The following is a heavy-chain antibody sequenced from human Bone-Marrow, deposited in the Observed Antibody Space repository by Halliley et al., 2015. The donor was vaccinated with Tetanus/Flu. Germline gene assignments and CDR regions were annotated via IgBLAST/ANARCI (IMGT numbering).Heavy chain of an antibody. J-gene: IGHJ6*02. CDR1: GFTFSNSG. CDR3: ARDNGFDSGNAGGGRMDV. CDR2: IWYDGSYQ. V-gene: IGHV3-33*01. D-gene: IGHD3-10*01. Sequence: SLRLSCAASGFTFSNSGMHWVRQAPGKGLEWVALIWYDGSYQYYADSVKGRFTISRDNSKNTLYLQMNSLRAEDTAVYYCARDNGFDSGNAGGGRMDVWGQGTTVTVSS.